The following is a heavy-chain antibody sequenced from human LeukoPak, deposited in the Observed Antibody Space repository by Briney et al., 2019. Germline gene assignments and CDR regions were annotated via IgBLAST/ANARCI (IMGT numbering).Heavy chain of an antibody. CDR2: ISSSSSYI. CDR3: ARAGYSSGIRFIP. D-gene: IGHD6-19*01. J-gene: IGHJ4*02. V-gene: IGHV3-21*01. Sequence: GGSLRLSCAASGFTFSSYSMNWVRQAPGKGLEWVSSISSSSSYIYYADSVKGRFTISRDNAKNSLYLQMNSLRAEDTAVYYCARAGYSSGIRFIPWGQGTLVTVSS. CDR1: GFTFSSYS.